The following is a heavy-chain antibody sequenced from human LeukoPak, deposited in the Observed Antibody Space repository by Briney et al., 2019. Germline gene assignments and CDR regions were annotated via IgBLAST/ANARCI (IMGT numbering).Heavy chain of an antibody. CDR3: ARDRYSLDY. J-gene: IGHJ4*02. Sequence: PGRSLRLSCAASGFTFSSYAMHWVRQAPGKGLEWVAVISYDGSNKYYADSVKGRFTISRDNSKNTLYLQMNSLRAEDAAVYYCARDRYSLDYWGRGTLVTVSS. CDR1: GFTFSSYA. D-gene: IGHD5-18*01. CDR2: ISYDGSNK. V-gene: IGHV3-30*04.